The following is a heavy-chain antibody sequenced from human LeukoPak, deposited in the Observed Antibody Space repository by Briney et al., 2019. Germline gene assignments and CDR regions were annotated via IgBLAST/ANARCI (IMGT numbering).Heavy chain of an antibody. J-gene: IGHJ6*02. Sequence: GGSLRLSCAASGFTFSSYSMNWVRQAPGKGLEWVSSISSSSSYIYYADSVKGRFTISRDNAKNSLYLQMNSLRAEDTAVYYCAREREITMARGVIKDYYYYYGMDVWGQGTTVTVSS. CDR2: ISSSSSYI. CDR1: GFTFSSYS. V-gene: IGHV3-21*01. CDR3: AREREITMARGVIKDYYYYYGMDV. D-gene: IGHD3-10*01.